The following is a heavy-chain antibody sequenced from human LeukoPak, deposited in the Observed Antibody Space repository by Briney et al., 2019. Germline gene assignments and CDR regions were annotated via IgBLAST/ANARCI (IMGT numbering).Heavy chain of an antibody. CDR3: ARDSTYGDFDY. V-gene: IGHV3-21*01. CDR1: GFTFSSYE. D-gene: IGHD3-10*01. CDR2: ISNGGRYL. J-gene: IGHJ4*02. Sequence: GGSLRLSCAASGFTFSSYEMNWVRQAPRKGLEWVSSISNGGRYLYYADSVKGRFTISRDNAKNSLYLQMNSLRAEDTAVYYCARDSTYGDFDYWGQGTLVTVSS.